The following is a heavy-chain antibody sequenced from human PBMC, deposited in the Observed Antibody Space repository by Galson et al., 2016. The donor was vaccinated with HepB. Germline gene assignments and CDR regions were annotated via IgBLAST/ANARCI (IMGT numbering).Heavy chain of an antibody. Sequence: SLRLSCAASGFTFSSYWMHWVRQAPGKGLVWVSRINYDGSTTSYADSVKGRFTISRDNSKNTLYLQMNSLRAEDMAVYYCARAREYSYGDYYLDYWGQGTLVTVSS. J-gene: IGHJ4*01. D-gene: IGHD5-18*01. V-gene: IGHV3-74*01. CDR1: GFTFSSYW. CDR2: INYDGSTT. CDR3: ARAREYSYGDYYLDY.